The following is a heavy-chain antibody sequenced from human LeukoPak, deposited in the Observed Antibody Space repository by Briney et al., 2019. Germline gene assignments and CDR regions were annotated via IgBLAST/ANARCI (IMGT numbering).Heavy chain of an antibody. V-gene: IGHV1-18*01. D-gene: IGHD3-22*01. CDR2: ISAYNGNT. CDR3: AGGQSDYYDSSGYYPFDY. J-gene: IGHJ4*02. Sequence: ASVKVSCKASGYTFTSYGISWVRQAPGQGLEWMGWISAYNGNTNYAQKLQGRVTMTTDTSTSTAYMELRSLRSDDTAVYYCAGGQSDYYDSSGYYPFDYWGQGTLVTVSS. CDR1: GYTFTSYG.